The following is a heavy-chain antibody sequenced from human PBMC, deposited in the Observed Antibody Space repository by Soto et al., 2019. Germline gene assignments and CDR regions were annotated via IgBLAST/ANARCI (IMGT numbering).Heavy chain of an antibody. CDR2: IFSSGST. CDR1: GDSINTYT. J-gene: IGHJ4*02. CDR3: ARGDQELDY. V-gene: IGHV4-59*01. D-gene: IGHD1-26*01. Sequence: QVQLQESGPGLVKPSETLSLTCTVSGDSINTYTWTWIRQPPGKGLEWIGYIFSSGSTNYNPSLQSRLTMSVDTSKNLFSLKRNSVTAADTAVYYCARGDQELDYWGQGTLVTVSS.